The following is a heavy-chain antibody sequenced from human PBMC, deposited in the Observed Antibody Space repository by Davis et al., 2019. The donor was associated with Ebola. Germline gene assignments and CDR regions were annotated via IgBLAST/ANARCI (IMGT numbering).Heavy chain of an antibody. Sequence: GESLKISCAASGLTLGSYSMNWVRQAPGKGLEWVSYISSSSSNIYYVDSVKGRFTISRDNAKNTLYLQLNSLRTEDTAVYYCAKWRVPGDVTERRGMDVWGKGTTITVSS. J-gene: IGHJ6*04. CDR3: AKWRVPGDVTERRGMDV. CDR2: ISSSSSNI. D-gene: IGHD5-24*01. CDR1: GLTLGSYS. V-gene: IGHV3-48*01.